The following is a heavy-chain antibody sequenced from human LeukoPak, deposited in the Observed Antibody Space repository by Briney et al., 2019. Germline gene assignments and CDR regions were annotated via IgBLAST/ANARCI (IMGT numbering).Heavy chain of an antibody. V-gene: IGHV4-39*07. D-gene: IGHD2-21*01. CDR3: ARSNCGGDCYSQYLFDY. CDR1: GGSISSSSYY. CDR2: IYYSGST. Sequence: SETLSLTCTVSGGSISSSSYYWGWIRQPPGKGLEWIGSIYYSGSTYYNPSLKSRVTISVDTSKNQFSLKLSSVTAADTAVYYCARSNCGGDCYSQYLFDYWGQGTLVTVSS. J-gene: IGHJ4*02.